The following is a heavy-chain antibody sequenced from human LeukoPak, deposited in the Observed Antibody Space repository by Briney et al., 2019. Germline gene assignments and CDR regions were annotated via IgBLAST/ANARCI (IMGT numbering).Heavy chain of an antibody. CDR1: GGSFSGYY. CDR3: ARGARLWFGELLQPRYYYGMDV. CDR2: INHSGST. V-gene: IGHV4-34*01. Sequence: SEALSLTCAVYGGSFSGYYWSWIRQPPGKGLEWIGEINHSGSTNYNPSLKSRVTISVDTSKNQFSLKLSSVTAAGTAVYYCARGARLWFGELLQPRYYYGMDVWGQGTTVTVSS. D-gene: IGHD3-10*01. J-gene: IGHJ6*02.